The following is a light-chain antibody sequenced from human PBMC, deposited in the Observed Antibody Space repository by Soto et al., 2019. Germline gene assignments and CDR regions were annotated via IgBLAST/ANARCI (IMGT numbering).Light chain of an antibody. Sequence: TLSVAPGERAALSCRASQSVSSYLAWYQQKPGQAPRLLIYDASNRATGIPARFSGSGSGTDFTLTISSLEPEDFAVYYCQQRSNWPITFGQGTRLEIK. J-gene: IGKJ5*01. V-gene: IGKV3-11*01. CDR3: QQRSNWPIT. CDR2: DAS. CDR1: QSVSSY.